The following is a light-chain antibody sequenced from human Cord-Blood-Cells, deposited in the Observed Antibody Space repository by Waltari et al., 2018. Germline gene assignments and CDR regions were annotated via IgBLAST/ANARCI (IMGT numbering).Light chain of an antibody. CDR3: QQYDNLPLT. J-gene: IGKJ4*01. CDR2: DAS. Sequence: DFQITQSTPSLSEPVADRGTITCQASQDISNYLNWCQQKPGKAPKLLIYDASNLETGVPSRFSGSGSGTDFTFTISSLQPEDIATYYCQQYDNLPLTFGGGTKVEIK. V-gene: IGKV1-33*01. CDR1: QDISNY.